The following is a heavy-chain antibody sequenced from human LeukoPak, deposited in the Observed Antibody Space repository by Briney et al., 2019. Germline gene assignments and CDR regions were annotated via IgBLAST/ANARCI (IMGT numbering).Heavy chain of an antibody. CDR3: VRGNDYGGPHY. D-gene: IGHD4-23*01. J-gene: IGHJ4*02. CDR1: GFTFSSDW. CDR2: IDRDGSRI. Sequence: GGSLRLSCALSGFTFSSDWMHWVRQAPGKGLGWVSRIDRDGSRINYAGSVKGRFSISRDNGKNTLFLQMNSLRAEDAAVYYCVRGNDYGGPHYWGQGTLVTVSS. V-gene: IGHV3-74*01.